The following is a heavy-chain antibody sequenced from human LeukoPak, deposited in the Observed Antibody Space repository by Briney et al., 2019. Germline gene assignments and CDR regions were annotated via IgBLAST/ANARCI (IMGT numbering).Heavy chain of an antibody. CDR1: GFTFSSYW. CDR2: IRQDGSEK. Sequence: GGSLRLSCAASGFTFSSYWMNWVRQAPGKGLEWVANIRQDGSEKYYVDSVKGRFAISRDNAKNSLYLQMNSLRAEDTAVYYCARVGAAGTYYYYYYGMDVWGQGTTVTVSS. CDR3: ARVGAAGTYYYYYYGMDV. J-gene: IGHJ6*02. V-gene: IGHV3-7*01. D-gene: IGHD6-13*01.